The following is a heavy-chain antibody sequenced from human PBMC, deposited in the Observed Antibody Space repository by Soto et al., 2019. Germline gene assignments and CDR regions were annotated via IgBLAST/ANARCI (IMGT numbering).Heavy chain of an antibody. CDR2: ISGSGGST. Sequence: GGSLRLSCAASGFTFSSYAMSWVRQAPGKGLEWVSAISGSGGSTYCADSVKGRFTISRDNSKNTLYLQMNSLRAEDTAVYYCAKDRTSAVTTGIEYFQHWGQGTLVTVSS. J-gene: IGHJ1*01. CDR1: GFTFSSYA. CDR3: AKDRTSAVTTGIEYFQH. D-gene: IGHD4-17*01. V-gene: IGHV3-23*01.